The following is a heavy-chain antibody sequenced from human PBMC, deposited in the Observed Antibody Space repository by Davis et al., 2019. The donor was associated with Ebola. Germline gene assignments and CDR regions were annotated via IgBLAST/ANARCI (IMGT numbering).Heavy chain of an antibody. CDR2: IYYSGST. Sequence: PSETLSLTCTVSGGSISSYYWSWIRQPPGKGLEWIGYIYYSGSTNYNPSPKSRVTISVDTSKNQFSLKLSSVTAADTAVYYCARYGVTLNWYFDLWGRGTLVTVSS. CDR3: ARYGVTLNWYFDL. D-gene: IGHD2-21*02. V-gene: IGHV4-59*01. CDR1: GGSISSYY. J-gene: IGHJ2*01.